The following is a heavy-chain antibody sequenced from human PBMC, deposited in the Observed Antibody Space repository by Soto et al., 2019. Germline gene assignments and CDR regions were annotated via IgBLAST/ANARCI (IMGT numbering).Heavy chain of an antibody. D-gene: IGHD6-19*01. V-gene: IGHV4-59*01. CDR3: ATDSSGWFKH. Sequence: SETLSLTCTVSGGSISNYCWSWIRQPPGKGLKWIGYIYYSGSTNYNPSLKSRVTISVDTSKNQFSLKLSSVTAADTAVYYCATDSSGWFKHWGQGTLVTVSS. CDR2: IYYSGST. CDR1: GGSISNYC. J-gene: IGHJ1*01.